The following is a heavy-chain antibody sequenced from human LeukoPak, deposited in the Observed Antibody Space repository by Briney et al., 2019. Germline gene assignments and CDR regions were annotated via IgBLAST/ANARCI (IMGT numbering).Heavy chain of an antibody. CDR1: GFTFDDYA. J-gene: IGHJ4*02. Sequence: GGSLRLSCAASGFTFDDYAMHWVRHAPGKGPEWVSGSSWNSGSIGYADSVKGRFTISRDNAKNSLYLQMNSLRAEDMALYYCAKAYRSSTSCPLGREWGQGTLVTVSS. CDR2: SSWNSGSI. V-gene: IGHV3-9*03. CDR3: AKAYRSSTSCPLGRE. D-gene: IGHD2-2*01.